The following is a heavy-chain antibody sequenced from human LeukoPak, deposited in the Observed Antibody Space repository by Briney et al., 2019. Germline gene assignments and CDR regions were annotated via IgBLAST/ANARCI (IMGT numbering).Heavy chain of an antibody. CDR2: LSSSGSTI. CDR1: GFTFSDYY. V-gene: IGHV3-11*01. Sequence: GGSLRRSCAASGFTFSDYYMSWIRQAPGKGLEWVSYLSSSGSTIYYADSVKGRFTISRDNTKNSLYLQMNSLRAEDTAVYYCARDVGIAARQDWFDPWGQGTLVTVSS. D-gene: IGHD6-6*01. CDR3: ARDVGIAARQDWFDP. J-gene: IGHJ5*02.